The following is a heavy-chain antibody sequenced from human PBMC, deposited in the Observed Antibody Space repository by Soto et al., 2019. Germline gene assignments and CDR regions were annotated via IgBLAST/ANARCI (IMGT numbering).Heavy chain of an antibody. V-gene: IGHV4-31*03. CDR1: GGSISSGGYY. D-gene: IGHD3-16*01. CDR3: ALGVRLGRGGGTIDY. Sequence: SETLSLTCTVSGGSISSGGYYWSWIRQHPGKGLEWIGYIYYSGSTYYNPSLKSRVTISVDTSKNQFSLKLSAVTAADTAVYYCALGVRLGRGGGTIDYWGQGTLVTVSS. CDR2: IYYSGST. J-gene: IGHJ4*02.